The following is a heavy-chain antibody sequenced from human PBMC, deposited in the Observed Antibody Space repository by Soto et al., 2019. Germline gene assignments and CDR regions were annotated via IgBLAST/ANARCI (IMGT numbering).Heavy chain of an antibody. V-gene: IGHV3-23*01. CDR1: GFTFSSYA. J-gene: IGHJ5*02. Sequence: GGSLRLSCAASGFTFSSYAMSWVRQAPGKGLEWVSAISGSGGSTYYADSVKGRFTISRDNSKNTLYLQMNSLRAEDTAVYYWAKGTRYSGYGIPGVWFDPWGQGTLVTVSS. CDR2: ISGSGGST. D-gene: IGHD5-12*01. CDR3: AKGTRYSGYGIPGVWFDP.